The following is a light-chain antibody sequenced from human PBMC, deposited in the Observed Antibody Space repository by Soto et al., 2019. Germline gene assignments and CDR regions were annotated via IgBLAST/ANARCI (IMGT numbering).Light chain of an antibody. V-gene: IGKV1-9*01. J-gene: IGKJ2*01. CDR3: QQLNSFPYT. Sequence: DIQLTQSPSFLSASVGDRVTITCRASQGISSYLAWYQQKPGKAPKLLIYATSTLHSGVPSRFSGSGSGTEFTLTISSLQPEDVATYYCQQLNSFPYTFGQGTKLEIK. CDR2: ATS. CDR1: QGISSY.